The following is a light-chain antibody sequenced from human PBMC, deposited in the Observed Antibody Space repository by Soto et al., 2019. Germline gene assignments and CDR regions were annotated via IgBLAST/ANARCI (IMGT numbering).Light chain of an antibody. CDR3: QQYSIWRT. J-gene: IGKJ1*01. CDR1: QSLSNF. Sequence: EIVLTQSPGILSLCPGEGATLSCRASQSLSNFFLAWYQQKPGQAPRLLIYGASTRATGIPARFSGSGSGTEFTLTISSLQSEDFAVYYCQQYSIWRTFGQGTKVDIK. V-gene: IGKV3-15*01. CDR2: GAS.